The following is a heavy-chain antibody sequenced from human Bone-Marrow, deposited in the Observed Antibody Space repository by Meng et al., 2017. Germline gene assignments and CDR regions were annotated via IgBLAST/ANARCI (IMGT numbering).Heavy chain of an antibody. D-gene: IGHD2-2*01. CDR3: ARGYCSTTNCNWFDP. V-gene: IGHV4-39*07. CDR2: FFYGRGA. Sequence: QLQLQESGPGLVKPSETLSLTCTVSGGSIRSSGYYWGWVRQPPGKQLEFIGSFFYGRGAYYNPSLQSRVTISVDTSTNQLSLKVISVTAADTAVYYCARGYCSTTNCNWFDPWGQGTLVTVSS. CDR1: GGSIRSSGYY. J-gene: IGHJ5*02.